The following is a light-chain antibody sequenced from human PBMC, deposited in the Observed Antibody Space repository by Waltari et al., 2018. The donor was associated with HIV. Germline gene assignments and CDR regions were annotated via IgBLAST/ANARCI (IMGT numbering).Light chain of an antibody. CDR2: SNN. V-gene: IGLV1-44*01. CDR1: SSNIGSNT. CDR3: ATWDDSLSWV. Sequence: QSVLTQPPSASGTPGRRVTISCSGSSSNIGSNTVNWYQQLPETAPNLLIYSNNQPPSGTPARFTGSKSGTSASLAISGLQSEDEADYYCATWDDSLSWVFGGGTKLTVL. J-gene: IGLJ3*02.